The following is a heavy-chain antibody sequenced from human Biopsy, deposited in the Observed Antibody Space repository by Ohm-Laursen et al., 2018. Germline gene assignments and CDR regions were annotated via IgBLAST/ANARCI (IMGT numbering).Heavy chain of an antibody. V-gene: IGHV1-46*02. CDR1: GYNFNSYF. CDR3: VLASFDY. J-gene: IGHJ4*02. CDR2: INPGGNST. Sequence: SSVKVSCKASGYNFNSYFIHWVRQAPGQGLEWMGIINPGGNSTAYTQNFQGRVTMTWDTSTTTVYMELSSLRSEDTAVYYCVLASFDYWGPGTLVTVSS.